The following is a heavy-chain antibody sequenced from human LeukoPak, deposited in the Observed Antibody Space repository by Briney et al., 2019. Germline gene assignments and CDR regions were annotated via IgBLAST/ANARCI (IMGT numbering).Heavy chain of an antibody. Sequence: GGSLRLSCAASGFTFSNAWMSWVRQAPGKGLEWVGRIISKTDGGTTDYAASAKGRFTISRDDPKNTLYLQMNSLKTEDAAVYYCTPLPYSGSMEYFQHWGQGTLVTVSS. CDR2: IISKTDGGTT. V-gene: IGHV3-15*01. CDR1: GFTFSNAW. CDR3: TPLPYSGSMEYFQH. J-gene: IGHJ1*01. D-gene: IGHD1-26*01.